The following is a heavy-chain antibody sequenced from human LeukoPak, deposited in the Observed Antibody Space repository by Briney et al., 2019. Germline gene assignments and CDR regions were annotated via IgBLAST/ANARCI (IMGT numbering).Heavy chain of an antibody. CDR1: GFTFSSYG. J-gene: IGHJ4*02. CDR3: AKDLSNYDFWSGYHLDY. D-gene: IGHD3-3*01. CDR2: ISYDGSNK. V-gene: IGHV3-30*18. Sequence: GGSLRLSCAASGFTFSSYGMHWVRQAPGKGLEWVAVISYDGSNKYYADSVKGRFTISRDNSKNTLYLQMNSLRAEDTAVYYCAKDLSNYDFWSGYHLDYWGQGTLVTVSS.